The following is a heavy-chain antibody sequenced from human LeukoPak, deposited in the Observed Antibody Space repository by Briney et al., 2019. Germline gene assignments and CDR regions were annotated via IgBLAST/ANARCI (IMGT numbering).Heavy chain of an antibody. V-gene: IGHV4-31*03. CDR1: GGSISSGGYY. CDR3: ASLSGYDLYFDY. CDR2: IYYSGST. J-gene: IGHJ4*02. Sequence: TSGTLSLTCTVSGGSISSGGYYWSWIRQHPGKGLEWIGYIYYSGSTYYNPSLKSRVTISVDTSKNQFSLKLSSVTAADTAVYYCASLSGYDLYFDYWGQGTLVTVSS. D-gene: IGHD5-12*01.